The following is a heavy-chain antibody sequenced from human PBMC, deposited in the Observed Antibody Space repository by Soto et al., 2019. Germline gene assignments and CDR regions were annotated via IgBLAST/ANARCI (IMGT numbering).Heavy chain of an antibody. CDR3: ARQGSASYYDSSGLYYDAFDI. CDR2: IYYSGST. J-gene: IGHJ3*02. V-gene: IGHV4-39*01. Sequence: SETLSLTCTVSGGSISSSIYYWVRIRQPPGKGLDWIGSIYYSGSTYYNPSLKSRVTISVDTSKNQFSLKLSSVTAADTAVYYCARQGSASYYDSSGLYYDAFDIWGQGTMVTVSS. CDR1: GGSISSSIYY. D-gene: IGHD3-22*01.